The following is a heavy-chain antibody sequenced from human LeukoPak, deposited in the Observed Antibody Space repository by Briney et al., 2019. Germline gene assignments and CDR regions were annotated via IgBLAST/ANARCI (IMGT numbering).Heavy chain of an antibody. CDR3: ARHRYYGSGSYRYAFDI. CDR2: IYHSWST. Sequence: SETLSLTCTVSGYSISSDYFWGWIRPSPGKGLEWIGNIYHSWSTYFNPSLKSRVTISVDTSKNQFSLKLSSVTAADTAVYYCARHRYYGSGSYRYAFDIWGQGTMVTVSS. V-gene: IGHV4-38-2*02. D-gene: IGHD3-10*01. CDR1: GYSISSDYF. J-gene: IGHJ3*02.